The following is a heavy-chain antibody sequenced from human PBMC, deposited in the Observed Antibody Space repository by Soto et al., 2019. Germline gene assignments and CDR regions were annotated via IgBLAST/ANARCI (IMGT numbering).Heavy chain of an antibody. V-gene: IGHV3-23*01. D-gene: IGHD6-13*01. Sequence: EVHLLESGGGLVQPGGSLRLSCAASGFTFSNYAMSWVRQAPGKGLEWVSDISGSGDSTYDADSVKGRFTISRDNSKNTLYLQMNSLRAEDTAIYYCAKDLGYTSSAGDYWGQGTLVTVSS. CDR2: ISGSGDST. J-gene: IGHJ4*02. CDR1: GFTFSNYA. CDR3: AKDLGYTSSAGDY.